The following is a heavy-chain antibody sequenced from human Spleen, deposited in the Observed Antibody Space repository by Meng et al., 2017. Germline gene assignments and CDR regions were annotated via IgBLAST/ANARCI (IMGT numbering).Heavy chain of an antibody. V-gene: IGHV4-39*07. J-gene: IGHJ4*02. CDR2: IFYSGST. CDR3: ARASVQWELGD. Sequence: TFSSYWMSWVRQPPGKGLEWIGSIFYSGSTYYNPSLKSPVTISLDTSMHQFSLKLSSVTAADTAVYYCARASVQWELGDWGQGTLVTVSS. CDR1: TFSSYW. D-gene: IGHD1-26*01.